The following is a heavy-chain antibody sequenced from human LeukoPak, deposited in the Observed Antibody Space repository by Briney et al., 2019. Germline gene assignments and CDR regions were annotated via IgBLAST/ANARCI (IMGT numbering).Heavy chain of an antibody. J-gene: IGHJ4*02. D-gene: IGHD6-19*01. CDR2: IYYSGST. V-gene: IGHV4-39*01. CDR3: ARQEWLVPPRWV. CDR1: GGSISSGSYY. Sequence: SETLSLTCTVSGGSISSGSYYWGWIRQPPGKGLEWIGSIYYSGSTYYNPSLKSRVTISVDTSKNQFSLKLSSVTAADTAVYYCARQEWLVPPRWVWGQGTLVTVSS.